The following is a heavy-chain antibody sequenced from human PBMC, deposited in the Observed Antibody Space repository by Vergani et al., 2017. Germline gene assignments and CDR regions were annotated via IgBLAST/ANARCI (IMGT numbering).Heavy chain of an antibody. CDR3: VREGSYCGSTTCRNPSYVYYYHMDV. V-gene: IGHV3-33*01. D-gene: IGHD2-21*01. CDR1: GFTFSTYS. J-gene: IGHJ6*03. Sequence: QVQLVESGGGVVQPGRSPRLPCTSSGFTFSTYSMHWFRQAPGKGLEWVAIIYYDGSKKYYADSVEGRFTISRDNSRNTLDLRMSSLRAEDTAIYYCVREGSYCGSTTCRNPSYVYYYHMDVWGEGTTVTVSS. CDR2: IYYDGSKK.